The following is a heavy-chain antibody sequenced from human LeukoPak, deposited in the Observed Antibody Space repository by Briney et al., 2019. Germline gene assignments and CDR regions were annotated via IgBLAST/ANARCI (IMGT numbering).Heavy chain of an antibody. Sequence: SETLSLTCNVSGASISSDYWSWIRQPPGKGLEWIGYIYTSGLTKYNPSLKSRVTISLHTSKKQFSLNLSSVTAADTAVYYCATQGGGAYSSWTFDNWGQGTLVTVSS. CDR2: IYTSGLT. J-gene: IGHJ4*02. CDR3: ATQGGGAYSSWTFDN. D-gene: IGHD6-6*01. CDR1: GASISSDY. V-gene: IGHV4-4*09.